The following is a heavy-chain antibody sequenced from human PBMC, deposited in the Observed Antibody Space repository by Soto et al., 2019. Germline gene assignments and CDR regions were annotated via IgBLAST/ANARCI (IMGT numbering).Heavy chain of an antibody. CDR2: INHSGRT. Sequence: PAETLSLTGAVYGGSFGGYYWSWIRQPPGKGLEWSGEINHSGRTNYKPSLKSRVTISVDTSKNQFSLKLSSVTAADTAVYYCASPPDDIHRRDDSSGYYFDAFDILGPGTLVTVSS. CDR3: ASPPDDIHRRDDSSGYYFDAFDI. J-gene: IGHJ3*02. V-gene: IGHV4-34*01. CDR1: GGSFGGYY. D-gene: IGHD3-22*01.